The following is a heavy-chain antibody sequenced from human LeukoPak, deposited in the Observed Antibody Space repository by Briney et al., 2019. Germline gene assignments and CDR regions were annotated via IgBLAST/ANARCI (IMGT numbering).Heavy chain of an antibody. D-gene: IGHD3-10*01. CDR1: GGTFSSYA. CDR2: IIPIFGTA. J-gene: IGHJ6*04. Sequence: SVKVSCKASGGTFSSYAISWVRQAPGQGLEWMGGIIPIFGTANYAQKFQGRVTITADKSTSTAYMELSSLRSEDTAVYYCARVPPYGSGHLDVWGKGTTVTVSS. CDR3: ARVPPYGSGHLDV. V-gene: IGHV1-69*06.